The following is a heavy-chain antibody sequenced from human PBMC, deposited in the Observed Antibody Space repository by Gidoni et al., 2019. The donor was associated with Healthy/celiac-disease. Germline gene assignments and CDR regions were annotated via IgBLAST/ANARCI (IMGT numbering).Heavy chain of an antibody. J-gene: IGHJ6*02. V-gene: IGHV3-33*01. CDR3: ARVLFPYARGDFVLDV. CDR2: IWYDGSNK. Sequence: QVQLVESGGGVVQPGRSLRLSCAASGFTFSSYGMHWVRQAPGKGLEWVAVIWYDGSNKYYADDVKGRFTISRDNSKNTLYLQMNSLRAEDTAVYYCARVLFPYARGDFVLDVWGQGTTVTVSS. D-gene: IGHD3-3*01. CDR1: GFTFSSYG.